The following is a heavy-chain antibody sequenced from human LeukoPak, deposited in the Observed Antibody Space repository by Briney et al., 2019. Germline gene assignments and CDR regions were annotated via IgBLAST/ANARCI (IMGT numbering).Heavy chain of an antibody. CDR2: IYPGDSNT. J-gene: IGHJ6*03. V-gene: IGHV5-51*01. CDR1: GYSFTSYW. CDR3: ARHSSSSGYSRSRYYYYYMDV. Sequence: GESLKISCKGSGYSFTSYWIGWVRQMPGKGLEWMGIIYPGDSNTKYNPSFQGQVIISADKSTSTAYLQWSSLKASDTAIYYCARHSSSSGYSRSRYYYYYMDVWGKGTTVTVSS. D-gene: IGHD3-22*01.